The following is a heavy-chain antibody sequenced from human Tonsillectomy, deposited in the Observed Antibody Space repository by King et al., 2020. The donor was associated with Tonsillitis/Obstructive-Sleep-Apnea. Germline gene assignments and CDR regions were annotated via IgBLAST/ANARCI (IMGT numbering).Heavy chain of an antibody. Sequence: LQLQESGPGLVKPSETLSLTCTVSGGSVSSSDYYWGWIRQPPGKGLEWIATIYYDGTTYYNPPLKSRVTISVAPSKNQFSLNLNSVTAADTAVYYCARXSRXXSWGXXFYYXDVWXXGTTVTVXS. V-gene: IGHV4-39*01. CDR2: IYYDGTT. D-gene: IGHD3-16*01. CDR3: ARXSRXXSWGXXFYYXDV. J-gene: IGHJ6*03. CDR1: GGSVSSSDYY.